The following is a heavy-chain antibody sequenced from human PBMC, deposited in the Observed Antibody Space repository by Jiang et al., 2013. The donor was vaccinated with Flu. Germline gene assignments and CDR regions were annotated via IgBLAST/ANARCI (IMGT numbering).Heavy chain of an antibody. Sequence: PTQTLTLTCTFSGFSLSTTGMRVSWIRQPPGKALEWLARIDWDDDKYYSTSLKTRLTISKDTSKNQVVLIMTNMDPVDTATYYCARNPGFGDHRFDYWGQGTLVTVSS. V-gene: IGHV2-70*04. J-gene: IGHJ4*02. CDR1: GFSLSTTGMR. CDR3: ARNPGFGDHRFDY. D-gene: IGHD3-10*01. CDR2: IDWDDDK.